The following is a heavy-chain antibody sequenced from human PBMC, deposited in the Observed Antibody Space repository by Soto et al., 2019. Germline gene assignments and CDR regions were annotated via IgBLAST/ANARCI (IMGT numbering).Heavy chain of an antibody. J-gene: IGHJ4*02. V-gene: IGHV3-33*01. CDR3: ARDSLGVPTDFDY. Sequence: QVQLVESGGGVVQPGRSLTLSCAASGFSFSTYGMHWIRQAPGKGLEWVAVMWSIGNKNYADSVKGRFTISRDTSQNILFLQMDSLRAEDTAVYYCARDSLGVPTDFDYWGQGTLVTVSS. CDR1: GFSFSTYG. D-gene: IGHD2-8*01. CDR2: MWSIGNK.